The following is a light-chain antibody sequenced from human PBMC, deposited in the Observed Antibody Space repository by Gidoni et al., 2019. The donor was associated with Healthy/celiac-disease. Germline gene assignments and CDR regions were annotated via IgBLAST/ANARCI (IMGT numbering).Light chain of an antibody. V-gene: IGLV2-8*01. CDR1: SSDVGGYNY. CDR2: EVS. J-gene: IGLJ2*01. CDR3: SSYAGSNAHVV. Sequence: QSALTPPPSASGSSGPSVTISCTGTSSDVGGYNYVSWYQQHPGKAPKLMIYEVSKRPSGVPDRCSGSKSGNTASLTVSGLQAEDEADYYCSSYAGSNAHVVFGGGTKLTVL.